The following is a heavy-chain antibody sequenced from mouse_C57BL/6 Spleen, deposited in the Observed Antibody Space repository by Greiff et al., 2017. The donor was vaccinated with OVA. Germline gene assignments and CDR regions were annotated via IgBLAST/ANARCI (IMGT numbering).Heavy chain of an antibody. CDR1: GYTFTSYW. CDR2: IHPNSGST. D-gene: IGHD1-1*01. J-gene: IGHJ2*01. CDR3: AREGYYGSSVDY. Sequence: QVQLQQSGAELVKPGASVKLSCKASGYTFTSYWMHWVKQRPGQGLEWIGMIHPNSGSTNYNEKFKSKATLTVDKSSSTAYMQLSSLTSEDSAVYYCAREGYYGSSVDYWGQGTTLTVSS. V-gene: IGHV1-64*01.